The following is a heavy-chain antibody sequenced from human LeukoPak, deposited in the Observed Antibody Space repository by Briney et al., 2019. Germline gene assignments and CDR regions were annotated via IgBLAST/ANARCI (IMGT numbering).Heavy chain of an antibody. CDR2: ISHGGGGT. J-gene: IGHJ4*02. Sequence: GGSLRLSCAASGFTFSTYAMSWVRQAPGKGLEWVSAISHGGGGTYYADSVRGRFTISRDNSKNTLYLQMNTLRAEDTAVYYCAKGTMDGGQYYYDSSGGQGTLVTVSS. D-gene: IGHD3-22*01. V-gene: IGHV3-23*01. CDR1: GFTFSTYA. CDR3: AKGTMDGGQYYYDSS.